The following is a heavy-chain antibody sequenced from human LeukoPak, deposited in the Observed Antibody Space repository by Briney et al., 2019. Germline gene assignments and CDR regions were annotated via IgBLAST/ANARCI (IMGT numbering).Heavy chain of an antibody. CDR3: ARRHRITMVRGREGIDI. CDR1: GGSISSSSYY. D-gene: IGHD3-10*01. J-gene: IGHJ3*02. CDR2: IYYSGST. Sequence: SETLSLTCTVSGGSISSSSYYWGWIRQPPGKGLEWIGSIYYSGSTYYNPSLKSRVTISVDTSKNQFSLKLSSVTAADTAVYYCARRHRITMVRGREGIDIWGQGTMVTVSS. V-gene: IGHV4-39*01.